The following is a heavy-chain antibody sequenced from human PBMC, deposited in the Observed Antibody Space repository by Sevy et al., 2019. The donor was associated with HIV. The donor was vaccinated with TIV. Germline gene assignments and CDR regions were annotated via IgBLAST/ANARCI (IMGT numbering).Heavy chain of an antibody. CDR1: GFTVSSNS. J-gene: IGHJ4*02. Sequence: GGSLRLSCAASGFTVSSNSMNWVRQAPGKGLEWDSVIYSGGGTYYADSVKGRFTMSRDNSKNTLYLQMNSLKAEDTAVYYCARFPLWMATMGAFDYWGQGTLVTVSS. CDR3: ARFPLWMATMGAFDY. CDR2: IYSGGGT. V-gene: IGHV3-53*01. D-gene: IGHD5-12*01.